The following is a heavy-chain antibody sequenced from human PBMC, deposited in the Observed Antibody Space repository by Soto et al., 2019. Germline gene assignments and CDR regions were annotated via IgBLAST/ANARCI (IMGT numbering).Heavy chain of an antibody. D-gene: IGHD6-19*01. CDR2: ISHNGFAQ. V-gene: IGHV3-30*18. CDR1: GFTLSNTG. CDR3: AKDWGSSGWFNWFDS. J-gene: IGHJ5*01. Sequence: QVQLVESGEGVVQPGTSLRLSCVVSGFTLSNTGVHWVRQAPGKGLEWVAMISHNGFAQYYVDSVKGRFTISRDNFKNTVYLQMHSLRPEDTSLYYCAKDWGSSGWFNWFDSWGQGTLVTVSS.